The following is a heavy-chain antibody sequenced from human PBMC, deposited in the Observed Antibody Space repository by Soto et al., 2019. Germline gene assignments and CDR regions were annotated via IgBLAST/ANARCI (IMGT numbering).Heavy chain of an antibody. CDR1: GYTFTSYG. V-gene: IGHV1-18*01. Sequence: ASVKVSCKASGYTFTSYGISWVRQAPGQGLEWMGWISAYNGNTNYAQKLQGRVTMTTDTSTSTAYMELRSLRSDDTAVYYCARSGYSSSWYVNYYYYGMDVWGQGTTVTVSS. D-gene: IGHD6-13*01. J-gene: IGHJ6*02. CDR3: ARSGYSSSWYVNYYYYGMDV. CDR2: ISAYNGNT.